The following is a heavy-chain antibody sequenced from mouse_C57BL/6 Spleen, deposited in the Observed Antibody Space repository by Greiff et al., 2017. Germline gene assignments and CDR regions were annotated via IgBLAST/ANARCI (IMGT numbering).Heavy chain of an antibody. J-gene: IGHJ2*01. CDR2: IDPETGGT. CDR1: GYTFTDYE. V-gene: IGHV1-15*01. Sequence: QVQLQQSGAELVRPGASVTLSCKASGYTFTDYEMHWVKQTPVHGLEWIGAIDPETGGTAYNQKFKGKDILTADKSSSTAYMELRSLTSEDSAVYYCTKEGNYYGSRYFDYWGQGTTLTVSS. D-gene: IGHD1-1*01. CDR3: TKEGNYYGSRYFDY.